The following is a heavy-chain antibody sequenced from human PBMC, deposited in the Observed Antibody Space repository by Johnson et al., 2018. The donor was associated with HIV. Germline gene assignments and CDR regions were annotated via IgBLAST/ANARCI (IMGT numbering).Heavy chain of an antibody. D-gene: IGHD6-6*01. CDR3: ARDSGQQLADAFDI. CDR1: GFTFSSFA. CDR2: INWNAGRT. J-gene: IGHJ3*02. V-gene: IGHV3-20*04. Sequence: MQLVESGGGVVQPGTSLRLACAASGFTFSSFAMHWVRQTPGMGLEWVSAINWNAGRTGYTDSVKGRFTICRDNAKNSLYVEMNRLRAEDTAVYYCARDSGQQLADAFDIWGQGTMVTVSS.